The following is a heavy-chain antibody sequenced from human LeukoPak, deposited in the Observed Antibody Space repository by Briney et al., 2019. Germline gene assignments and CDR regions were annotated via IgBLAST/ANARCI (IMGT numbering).Heavy chain of an antibody. CDR3: ARLGPGGHGEFDY. CDR1: GGSLSDYY. Sequence: PSETLSLTCTVSGGSLSDYYWTWVRQPPGKGLEWFGYIYYTGSTNYNPSLKSRVTISLDTSKTQFSLKLTSVTPADTAVYYCARLGPGGHGEFDYWGQGTLVTVSS. J-gene: IGHJ4*02. CDR2: IYYTGST. D-gene: IGHD3-10*01. V-gene: IGHV4-59*01.